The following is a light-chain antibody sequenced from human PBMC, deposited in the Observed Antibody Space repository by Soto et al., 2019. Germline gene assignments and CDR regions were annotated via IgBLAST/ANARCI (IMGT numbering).Light chain of an antibody. J-gene: IGKJ2*01. CDR1: QSISFW. Sequence: DIPMTQSPSTLSASVGDRVTITCRASQSISFWLAWYQQKPGKAPKFLIYQASSLERGVPSRFSGSGSWTEFTLTISNLQPDDFATYYCQQYESYSTFGQGTKLETK. V-gene: IGKV1-5*03. CDR2: QAS. CDR3: QQYESYST.